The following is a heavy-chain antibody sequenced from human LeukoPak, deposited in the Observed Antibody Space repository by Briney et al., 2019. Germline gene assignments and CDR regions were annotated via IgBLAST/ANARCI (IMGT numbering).Heavy chain of an antibody. CDR1: GFTFSSYE. D-gene: IGHD3-10*02. V-gene: IGHV3-48*03. CDR3: AELGITMIGGV. J-gene: IGHJ6*04. Sequence: GGSLRLSCAASGFTFSSYEMNWVRQAPGKGLEWVSYISSSGSTIYCTDSVKGRFTISRDNAKNSLYLQMNSLRAEDTAVYYCAELGITMIGGVWGKGTTVTISS. CDR2: ISSSGSTI.